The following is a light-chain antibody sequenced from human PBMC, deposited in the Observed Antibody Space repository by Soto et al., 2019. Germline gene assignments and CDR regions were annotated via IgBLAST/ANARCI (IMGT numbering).Light chain of an antibody. CDR1: QSLGYY. CDR2: DTS. J-gene: IGKJ4*01. V-gene: IGKV3-11*01. CDR3: QQRRDWPLT. Sequence: EIVLTQSPATLSLSPGERATLSCRASQSLGYYLAWFQQKHGQAPRLLIYDTSNRASGIPARFSGSGSGTDFTLTISSLDHEDFAVYYCQQRRDWPLTFGGGTKVEIK.